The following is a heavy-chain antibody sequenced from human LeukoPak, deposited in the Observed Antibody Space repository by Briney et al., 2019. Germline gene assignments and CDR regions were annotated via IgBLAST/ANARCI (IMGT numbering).Heavy chain of an antibody. V-gene: IGHV3-7*05. CDR1: GFTFSTYW. Sequence: PGESLRLSCAASGFTFSTYWMNWVRQAPGKGLEWVATIKQDGSEKYYVDSVKGRFTISRDNAKNSLYLQMNSLRAEDTAVYYCARANNLAYWGQGTLVTVSS. D-gene: IGHD1-14*01. J-gene: IGHJ4*02. CDR3: ARANNLAY. CDR2: IKQDGSEK.